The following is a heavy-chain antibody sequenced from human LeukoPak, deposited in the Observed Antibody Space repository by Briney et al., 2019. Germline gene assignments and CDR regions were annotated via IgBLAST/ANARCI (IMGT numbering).Heavy chain of an antibody. V-gene: IGHV1-18*04. CDR1: GYTFTGYY. CDR2: ITAYNGNI. D-gene: IGHD1-26*01. Sequence: ASVKVSCKASGYTFTGYYMHWVRQAPGQGLEWMGWITAYNGNINYAQNLQGRVTMTTDTSTSTAYMELRSLRFDDTAVYYCARMTSRLLGAIDGWLDSWGQGTLVIVSS. J-gene: IGHJ5*01. CDR3: ARMTSRLLGAIDGWLDS.